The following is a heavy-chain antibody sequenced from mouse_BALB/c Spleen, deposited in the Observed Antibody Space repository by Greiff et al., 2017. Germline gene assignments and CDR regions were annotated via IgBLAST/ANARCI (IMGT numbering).Heavy chain of an antibody. CDR3: ARKGTWYFDV. D-gene: IGHD2-14*01. Sequence: EVKLQESGPGLVKPSQSLSLTCTVTGYSITSDYAWNWIRQFPGNKLEWMGYISYSGSTSYNPSLKSRISITRDTSKNQFFLQLNSVTTEDTATYYCARKGTWYFDVWGAGTTVTVSS. CDR1: GYSITSDYA. CDR2: ISYSGST. V-gene: IGHV3-2*02. J-gene: IGHJ1*01.